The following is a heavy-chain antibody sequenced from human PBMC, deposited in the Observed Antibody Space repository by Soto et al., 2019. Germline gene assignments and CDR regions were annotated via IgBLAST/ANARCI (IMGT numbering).Heavy chain of an antibody. CDR3: ARPNLYCTSTSCYDS. V-gene: IGHV3-23*01. D-gene: IGHD2-2*01. CDR2: ISGSGGST. Sequence: GGSLRLSCAASGFTFSTYAMSWVRQAPGKGLEWVSAISGSGGSTYYADSMKGQFTISRDNSKNTLYLQMNSLRAGDTAVYYCARPNLYCTSTSCYDSWGQGTLVTVSS. CDR1: GFTFSTYA. J-gene: IGHJ4*02.